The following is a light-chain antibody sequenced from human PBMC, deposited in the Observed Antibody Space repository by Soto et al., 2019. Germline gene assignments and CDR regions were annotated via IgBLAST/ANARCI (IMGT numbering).Light chain of an antibody. J-gene: IGLJ1*01. CDR3: QSFDNSLSGSRV. CDR2: GNN. Sequence: SALTQPPAVSVAPGQRVTSSCTGSSANIGAGYDVHWYQQLPGTAPKLLIYGNNNRPSGVPARFSGSKSDTSASLAITGLQAEDEAEYYCQSFDNSLSGSRVFGTGTKVTVX. CDR1: SANIGAGYD. V-gene: IGLV1-40*01.